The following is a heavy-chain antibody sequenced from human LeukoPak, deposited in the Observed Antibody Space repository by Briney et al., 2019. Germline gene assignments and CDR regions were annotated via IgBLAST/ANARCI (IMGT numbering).Heavy chain of an antibody. CDR3: ARDGAVAGLDY. CDR1: GGSFSGYY. J-gene: IGHJ4*02. V-gene: IGHV4-34*01. D-gene: IGHD6-19*01. CDR2: INHSGST. Sequence: SETLSLTCAVYGGSFSGYYWSWIRQPPGKGLEWIGEINHSGSTNYNPSLKSRVTISVDTSKNQFSLKLGSVTAADTAVYYCARDGAVAGLDYWGQGTLVTVSS.